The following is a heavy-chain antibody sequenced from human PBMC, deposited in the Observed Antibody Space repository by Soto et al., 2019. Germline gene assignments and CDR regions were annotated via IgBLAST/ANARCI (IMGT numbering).Heavy chain of an antibody. J-gene: IGHJ4*02. D-gene: IGHD1-26*01. V-gene: IGHV1-46*01. CDR3: ARDWELGY. CDR2: VSPTGDST. Sequence: QVQLVQSGAEVKKPGASVKVSCKASGYIFTNYYLHWVRQAPVQGLVWMGMVSPTGDSTPYTQKFQGRVTMTRDPSTSTVYMELSSLRSEDTAMYYCARDWELGYWGQGTLVIVSS. CDR1: GYIFTNYY.